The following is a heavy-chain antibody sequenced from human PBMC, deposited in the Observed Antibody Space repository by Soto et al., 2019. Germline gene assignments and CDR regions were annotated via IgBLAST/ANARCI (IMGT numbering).Heavy chain of an antibody. Sequence: QVQLVESGGGVVQPGRSLRLSCVGSGFTFSSYGIHWVRQAPGKGLEWVAVVSYDGSGKYYADSVKGRFTISRDNSKNTLYLEMNTLGGEDTAVYHCSRDAEAYVNVMGTVRSGYYYHGLDVW. D-gene: IGHD1-1*01. CDR2: VSYDGSGK. CDR3: SRDAEAYVNVMGTVRSGYYYHGLDV. J-gene: IGHJ6*01. V-gene: IGHV3-30*03. CDR1: GFTFSSYG.